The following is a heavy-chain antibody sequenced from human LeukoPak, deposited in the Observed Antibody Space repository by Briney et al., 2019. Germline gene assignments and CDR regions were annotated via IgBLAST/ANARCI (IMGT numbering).Heavy chain of an antibody. CDR3: ARGSSSFDY. CDR1: GFTFSSYS. V-gene: IGHV3-48*01. CDR2: ISSGSSTI. J-gene: IGHJ4*02. D-gene: IGHD6-13*01. Sequence: GGSLRLSCAASGFTFSSYSMNWVRQAPGKGLEWVSYISSGSSTIYYADSVKGRFTISRDNAKNSLYLQMNSLRAEDTAVYYCARGSSSFDYWGQGTLVTVSS.